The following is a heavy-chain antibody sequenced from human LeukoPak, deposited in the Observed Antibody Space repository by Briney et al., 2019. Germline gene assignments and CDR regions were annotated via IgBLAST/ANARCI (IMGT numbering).Heavy chain of an antibody. CDR2: ISSSSSYI. CDR3: ARVGESLMFDY. D-gene: IGHD3-16*01. J-gene: IGHJ4*02. V-gene: IGHV3-21*01. Sequence: PGGSLRLSCAASGFTFSSYSMNCVRQAPGEGLEWVSSISSSSSYIYYADSVKGRFTISRDNAKNSLYLQMNSLRAEDTAVYYCARVGESLMFDYWGQGTVVTVSS. CDR1: GFTFSSYS.